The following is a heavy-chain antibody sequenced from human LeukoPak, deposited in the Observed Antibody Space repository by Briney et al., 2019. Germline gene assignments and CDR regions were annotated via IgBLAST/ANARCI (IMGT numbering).Heavy chain of an antibody. V-gene: IGHV3-23*01. CDR3: AKGSAAARPYYFDY. CDR2: ITGGGGDT. CDR1: GFTFSHYG. J-gene: IGHJ4*02. D-gene: IGHD6-6*01. Sequence: GRSLRLSCAASGFTFSHYGMHWVRQAPGKGLEWVSAITGGGGDTYHADSVKGRFTISRDNSKNTLYLQMNSLRAEDTAVYYCAKGSAAARPYYFDYWGQGTLVTVSS.